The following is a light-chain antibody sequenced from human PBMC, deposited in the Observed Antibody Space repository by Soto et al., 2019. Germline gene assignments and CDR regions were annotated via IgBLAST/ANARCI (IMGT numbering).Light chain of an antibody. J-gene: IGKJ1*01. V-gene: IGKV1-27*01. CDR2: SAS. Sequence: DIQMTQSPSSLSASVGDRVTITCRPSRGIGNALAWYQQKPGTVPKLLIHSASTLQSGVPSRFSGSGSGTDFTLTISSLQPEDVATYYCQKYNSAPWTFGQGTKVDIK. CDR1: RGIGNA. CDR3: QKYNSAPWT.